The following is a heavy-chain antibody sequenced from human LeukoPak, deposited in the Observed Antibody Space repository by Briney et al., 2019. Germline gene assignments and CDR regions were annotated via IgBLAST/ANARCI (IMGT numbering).Heavy chain of an antibody. CDR1: GGTFSSYA. CDR2: IIPIFGTA. Sequence: SVKVSCKASGGTFSSYAISWVRQAPGQGLEWMGGIIPIFGTANYAQKFQGRVTITADESTNTAYMELSSLRSEDTAVYYCAREGSKGLSRADAFDIWGQGTMVTVSS. CDR3: AREGSKGLSRADAFDI. V-gene: IGHV1-69*13. D-gene: IGHD2/OR15-2a*01. J-gene: IGHJ3*02.